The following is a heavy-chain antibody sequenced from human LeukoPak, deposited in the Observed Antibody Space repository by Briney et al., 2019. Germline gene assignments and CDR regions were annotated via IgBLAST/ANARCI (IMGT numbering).Heavy chain of an antibody. CDR3: AREDWVVPAAMRMGDYYYGMDV. J-gene: IGHJ6*04. D-gene: IGHD2-2*01. Sequence: PGGSLRLSCAASGFTFGSYEMSWVRQAPGKGLEWVSYISSSGSSIYYADSVKGRFTISRDNAKNPLYLQMNSLRAEDTAVYYCAREDWVVPAAMRMGDYYYGMDVWGKGTTVTVSS. CDR1: GFTFGSYE. V-gene: IGHV3-48*03. CDR2: ISSSGSSI.